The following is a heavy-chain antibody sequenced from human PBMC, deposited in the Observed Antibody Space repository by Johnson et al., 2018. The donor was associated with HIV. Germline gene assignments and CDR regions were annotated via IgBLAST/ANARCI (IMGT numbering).Heavy chain of an antibody. CDR1: GFTFSSYA. V-gene: IGHV3-30*04. J-gene: IGHJ3*02. CDR3: ARDTWDAFDI. Sequence: VQLVESGGGVVQPGRSLRLSCAASGFTFSSYAMHWVRQAPGKGPEWAEVLSYDGRNKYYADSVKGRFTNSRDNSKNTLYLQMNSLSAEDTAVYYGARDTWDAFDIWGQGTMVTVSS. CDR2: LSYDGRNK.